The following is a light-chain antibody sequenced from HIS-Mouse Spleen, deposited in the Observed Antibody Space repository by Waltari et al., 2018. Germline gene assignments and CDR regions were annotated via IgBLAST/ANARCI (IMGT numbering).Light chain of an antibody. J-gene: IGLJ2*01. CDR1: SSYVGGSNY. CDR3: SSYTSSSFNVV. Sequence: QSALTQPASVSGSPGQSITLSCTGTSSYVGGSNYVSWYQQHPGKAPKLMIYDVSNRPSGVSNRFSGSKSGNTASLTISGLQAEDEADYYCSSYTSSSFNVVFGGGTKLTVL. V-gene: IGLV2-14*03. CDR2: DVS.